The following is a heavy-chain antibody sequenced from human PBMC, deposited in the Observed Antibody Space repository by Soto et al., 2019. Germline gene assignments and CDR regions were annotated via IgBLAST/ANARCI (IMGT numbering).Heavy chain of an antibody. J-gene: IGHJ4*02. CDR3: AKDRRHHSSSWYSDY. D-gene: IGHD6-13*01. V-gene: IGHV3-23*01. Sequence: GGSLRLSCAASGFTFSSYAMSWVRQAPGKGLEWVSAISGSGGSTYYADSVKGRFTISRDNSKNTLYLQMNSLRAEDTAVYYCAKDRRHHSSSWYSDYWGQGTLVTVPQ. CDR2: ISGSGGST. CDR1: GFTFSSYA.